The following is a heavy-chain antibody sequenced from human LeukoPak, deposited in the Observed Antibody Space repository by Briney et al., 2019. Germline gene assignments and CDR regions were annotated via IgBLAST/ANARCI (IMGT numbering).Heavy chain of an antibody. CDR1: GGSTSSYY. J-gene: IGHJ3*02. V-gene: IGHV4-59*01. D-gene: IGHD2-8*02. Sequence: PSETLSLTCTVSGGSTSSYYWSWIRQPPGKGLEWIGYIYYTGKTSYNPSLKSRVTISVDTSKNQFSLTLSPVTAADTAVYYCARDLVGSSDAFDMWGQGTMVTVSS. CDR2: IYYTGKT. CDR3: ARDLVGSSDAFDM.